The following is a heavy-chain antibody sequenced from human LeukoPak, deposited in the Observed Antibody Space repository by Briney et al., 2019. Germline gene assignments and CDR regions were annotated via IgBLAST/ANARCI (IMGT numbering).Heavy chain of an antibody. V-gene: IGHV4-34*01. CDR3: ARYRRSTSCHDY. D-gene: IGHD2-2*01. CDR2: INHSGST. CDR1: GGSFSGYY. Sequence: PSETLSLTCAVYGGSFSGYYWSWIRQPPGKGLEWIGEINHSGSTNYNPPLKSRVTISVDTSKNQFSLKLSSVTAADTAVYYCARYRRSTSCHDYWGQGTLVTVSS. J-gene: IGHJ4*02.